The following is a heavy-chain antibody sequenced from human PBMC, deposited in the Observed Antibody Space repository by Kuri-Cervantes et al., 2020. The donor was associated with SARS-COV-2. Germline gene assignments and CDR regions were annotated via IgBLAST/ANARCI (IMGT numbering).Heavy chain of an antibody. J-gene: IGHJ6*03. CDR1: GFTFPSYA. CDR2: ITGRHVT. CDR3: AKVVDFGDYGYYYMDV. Sequence: GESLKISCVGSGFTFPSYAMSWVRQAPGKGPEWVSGITGRHVTVYAHSVTGRFTISSDNSKKMVYLQMNSLRVEDTAVYYCAKVVDFGDYGYYYMDVWGKGTPVT. V-gene: IGHV3-23*01. D-gene: IGHD4-17*01.